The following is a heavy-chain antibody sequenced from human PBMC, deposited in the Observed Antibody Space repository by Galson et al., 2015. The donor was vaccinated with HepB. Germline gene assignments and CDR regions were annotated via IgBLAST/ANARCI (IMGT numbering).Heavy chain of an antibody. D-gene: IGHD3-3*01. J-gene: IGHJ4*02. Sequence: SVKVSCKASGYTFTSYAMNWVRQAPGQGLEWMGWINTNTGNPTYAQGFTGRFVFSLDTSVSTAYLQISSLKAEDTAVYYCARALWSGYYTGPQRGGDYWGQGTLVTVSS. CDR1: GYTFTSYA. V-gene: IGHV7-4-1*02. CDR2: INTNTGNP. CDR3: ARALWSGYYTGPQRGGDY.